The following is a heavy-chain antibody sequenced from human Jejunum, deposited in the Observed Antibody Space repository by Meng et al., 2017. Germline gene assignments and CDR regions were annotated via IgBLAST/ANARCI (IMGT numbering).Heavy chain of an antibody. CDR2: TYYRSKWYN. D-gene: IGHD1/OR15-1a*01. CDR1: GDSSSSTGCS. Sequence: HSGPGLVTPSHTTPLPFANSGDSSSSTGCSWNWIRQSPSRGLEWPGRTYYRSKWYNDYAVSVKGRIAINPDTSKNQFFLQLNSVTPEDTAVYYCARDYGTSRPFEYWGQGILVTVSS. CDR3: ARDYGTSRPFEY. J-gene: IGHJ4*02. V-gene: IGHV6-1*01.